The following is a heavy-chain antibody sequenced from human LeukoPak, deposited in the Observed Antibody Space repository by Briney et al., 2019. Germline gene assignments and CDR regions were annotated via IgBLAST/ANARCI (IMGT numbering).Heavy chain of an antibody. D-gene: IGHD3-22*01. CDR1: EFTFSNYA. J-gene: IGHJ4*02. CDR2: ISGSGVST. Sequence: GGSLRLSCAASEFTFSNYAMSWVRQAPGKGLEWVSSISGSGVSTYYADSVKGRFTISRDKSKNMLYLQMNSLRAEDTAIYYCAKGDISGYYGGYFDYWGQGTLVTVSS. V-gene: IGHV3-23*01. CDR3: AKGDISGYYGGYFDY.